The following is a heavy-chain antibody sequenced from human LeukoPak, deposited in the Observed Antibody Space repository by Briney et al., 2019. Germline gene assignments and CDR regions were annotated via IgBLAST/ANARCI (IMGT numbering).Heavy chain of an antibody. CDR3: ARGSVDYYDSSGYYYGWFDP. V-gene: IGHV4-34*01. D-gene: IGHD3-22*01. J-gene: IGHJ5*02. Sequence: PSETLSLTCAVYGGSFSGYYWSWIRQPPGKGLEWIGEINHSGGTNYNPSLKSRVTISVDTSKNQFSLKLSSVTAADTAVYYCARGSVDYYDSSGYYYGWFDPWGQGTLVTVSS. CDR1: GGSFSGYY. CDR2: INHSGGT.